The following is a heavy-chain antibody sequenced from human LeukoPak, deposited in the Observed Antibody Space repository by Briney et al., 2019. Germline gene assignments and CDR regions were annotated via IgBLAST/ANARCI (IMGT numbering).Heavy chain of an antibody. V-gene: IGHV3-21*06. J-gene: IGHJ6*02. Sequence: GRSLRLSCAASGFTFSDFTMNWVRQAPGKGLEWVSSISPSGTYISYMDSLKGRFTISRDNAKSSLYLRMNNLRVEDTGLYYCARDREGSGRFGTDVWGQGTTVTVSS. D-gene: IGHD3-16*01. CDR1: GFTFSDFT. CDR2: ISPSGTYI. CDR3: ARDREGSGRFGTDV.